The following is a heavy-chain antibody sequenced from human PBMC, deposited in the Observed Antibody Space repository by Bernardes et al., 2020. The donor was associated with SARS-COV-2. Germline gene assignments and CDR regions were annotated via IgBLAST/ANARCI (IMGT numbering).Heavy chain of an antibody. D-gene: IGHD3-22*01. CDR3: ARQDVRYFYDSTGYSPEGA. V-gene: IGHV4-39*01. CDR1: GASISTDNHY. CDR2: VFYTGSA. J-gene: IGHJ4*02. Sequence: SETLSLTCTVSGASISTDNHYWGWIRQPPGEDLEWIGTVFYTGSAYYNPPLKSRVSISIDTSKNQFSLRLTSVTAADTAVYYCARQDVRYFYDSTGYSPEGAWGQGTLVTVSS.